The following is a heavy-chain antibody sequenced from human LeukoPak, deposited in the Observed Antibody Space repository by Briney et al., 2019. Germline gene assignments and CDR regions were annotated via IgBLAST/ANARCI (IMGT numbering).Heavy chain of an antibody. J-gene: IGHJ5*02. CDR2: ISSYNGNT. CDR3: ARDRDVVVTAIHRTWFDP. V-gene: IGHV1-18*01. CDR1: GYTFASYG. D-gene: IGHD2-21*02. Sequence: ASVKVSCKASGYTFASYGISWVRQAPGQGLEWMGWISSYNGNTSYVQKFQGRVTMTTDISTSTAYMELRSLRSDDTAVYYCARDRDVVVTAIHRTWFDPWGQGTLVTVSS.